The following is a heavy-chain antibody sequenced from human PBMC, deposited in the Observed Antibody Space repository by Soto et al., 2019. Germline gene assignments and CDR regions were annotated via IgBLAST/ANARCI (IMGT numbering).Heavy chain of an antibody. V-gene: IGHV3-73*02. Sequence: EVVLVESGGGLVQPGGSLKLSCAASGFRFTGSAIHWVRQAPGKGLEWVGRIGNRPNSYAPVYAESLKGSVPISRIDSRNTPSLQVKSLKSEDTAVYFCTRACSGGSSFSTSDFDYWGQGTLVTVSS. CDR3: TRACSGGSSFSTSDFDY. J-gene: IGHJ4*02. CDR2: IGNRPNSYAP. D-gene: IGHD2-15*01. CDR1: GFRFTGSA.